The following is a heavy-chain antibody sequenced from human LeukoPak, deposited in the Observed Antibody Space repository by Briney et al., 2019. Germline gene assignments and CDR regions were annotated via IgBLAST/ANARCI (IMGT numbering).Heavy chain of an antibody. J-gene: IGHJ4*02. CDR2: ISGSGGST. V-gene: IGHV3-23*01. CDR3: AKVMTRTMVRGVPPSDY. Sequence: GGSLRLSCAASGFTFSSYDMSWVRKAPGKGLEWVSAISGSGGSTYYADSVKGRFTISRDNSKNTLYLQMNSLRAEDTAVYYCAKVMTRTMVRGVPPSDYWGQGTLVTVSS. D-gene: IGHD3-10*01. CDR1: GFTFSSYD.